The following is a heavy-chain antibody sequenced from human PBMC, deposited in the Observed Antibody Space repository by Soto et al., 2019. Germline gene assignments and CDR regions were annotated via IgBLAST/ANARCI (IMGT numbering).Heavy chain of an antibody. Sequence: GASVKVSCKASGGTFSSYAISWVRQAPGQGLEWMGGIIPIFGTANYAQKFQGRVTITADKSTSTAYMELSSLRSEDTAVYYCARDGRGIDYYYGMDVWGQGATVTVSS. V-gene: IGHV1-69*06. J-gene: IGHJ6*02. D-gene: IGHD6-6*01. CDR1: GGTFSSYA. CDR2: IIPIFGTA. CDR3: ARDGRGIDYYYGMDV.